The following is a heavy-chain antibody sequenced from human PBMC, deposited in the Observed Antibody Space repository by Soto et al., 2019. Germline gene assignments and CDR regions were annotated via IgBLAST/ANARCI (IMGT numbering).Heavy chain of an antibody. V-gene: IGHV2-5*02. CDR1: GFSLSTSGVG. CDR3: AHSEVVGTTFSY. D-gene: IGHD1-26*01. CDR2: IYWDNDK. J-gene: IGHJ4*02. Sequence: QITLKESGPTLVKPTQTLTLTCTFSGFSLSTSGVGVGWIRQPPGKALEWLALIYWDNDKRYSPSLKSRRTIXKXXSKNQVVLTMTNMDPVDTATYFCAHSEVVGTTFSYWGQGTLVTVSS.